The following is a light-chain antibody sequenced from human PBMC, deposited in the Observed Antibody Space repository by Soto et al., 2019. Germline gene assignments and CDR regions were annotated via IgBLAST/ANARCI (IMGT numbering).Light chain of an antibody. Sequence: EVVMRQSTATLSVFPGEGATLSCRASQGIGDTLAWYQHKPGQTPRLLIYDTSTRASGVPARFSGSRSGTEFTLTINSLQSEDFAVYYFQRYNNWPLTFGGGTKVESK. CDR2: DTS. V-gene: IGKV3-15*01. CDR3: QRYNNWPLT. J-gene: IGKJ4*01. CDR1: QGIGDT.